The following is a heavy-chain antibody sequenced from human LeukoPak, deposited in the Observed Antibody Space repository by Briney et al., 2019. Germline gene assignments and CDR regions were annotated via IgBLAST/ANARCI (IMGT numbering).Heavy chain of an antibody. CDR3: ARTPIHYDSSGSTWGAFDM. D-gene: IGHD3-22*01. J-gene: IGHJ3*02. CDR1: EYTFTGYY. Sequence: ASVKVSCKASEYTFTGYYMHWVRQAPGQGLEWMGWINPNSGGTNYAQKFQGRVTTTRDTSVSTAFMELTRLISDDTAVYYCARTPIHYDSSGSTWGAFDMWGQGTMVTVSS. CDR2: INPNSGGT. V-gene: IGHV1-2*02.